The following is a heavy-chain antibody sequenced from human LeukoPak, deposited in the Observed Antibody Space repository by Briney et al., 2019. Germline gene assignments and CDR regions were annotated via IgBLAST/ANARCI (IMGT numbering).Heavy chain of an antibody. D-gene: IGHD5-12*01. Sequence: ASVKVSCKASGYTFTNYGISWVRQAPGHGLEWMGWISAYNGKTNYAQKLQGRVTMTTDTSTSTAYMELRSLRSEDTAVYYCASSLNIVATIPYYYYGMDVWGQGTTVTVSS. V-gene: IGHV1-18*01. CDR2: ISAYNGKT. CDR1: GYTFTNYG. CDR3: ASSLNIVATIPYYYYGMDV. J-gene: IGHJ6*02.